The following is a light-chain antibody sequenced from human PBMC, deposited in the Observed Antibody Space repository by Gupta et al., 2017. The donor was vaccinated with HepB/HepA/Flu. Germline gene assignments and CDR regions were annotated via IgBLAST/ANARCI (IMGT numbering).Light chain of an antibody. Sequence: QSVLTQPPSLSAAPGQKVTISCSGSSSNIGKNFVSWYQQLSGTAPNLLIYDNNKRPSGIPDRFSGSKSATSATLGITGLQTGDEADYYCGTWDSNRSAVVFGGGTKLTVL. J-gene: IGLJ3*02. CDR3: GTWDSNRSAVV. CDR2: DNN. V-gene: IGLV1-51*01. CDR1: SSNIGKNF.